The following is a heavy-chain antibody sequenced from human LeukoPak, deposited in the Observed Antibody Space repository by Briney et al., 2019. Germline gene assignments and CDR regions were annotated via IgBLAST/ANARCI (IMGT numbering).Heavy chain of an antibody. CDR2: IIPIFGTA. D-gene: IGHD6-13*01. Sequence: SVKVSCKASGGTFSSYAISWVRQAPGQGLEWMGGIIPIFGTANYAQKFQGRVTITADKSTSTAYMELSSLRSEDTAVYYCARRPDSSSWSDDAFDIWGQGTMVTVSS. CDR3: ARRPDSSSWSDDAFDI. J-gene: IGHJ3*02. CDR1: GGTFSSYA. V-gene: IGHV1-69*06.